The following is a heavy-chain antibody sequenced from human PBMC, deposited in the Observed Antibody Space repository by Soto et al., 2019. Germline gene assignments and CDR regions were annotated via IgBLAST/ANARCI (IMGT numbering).Heavy chain of an antibody. Sequence: GGSLRLSCAASGFTVSSNYMSWVRQAPGKGLEWVSVIYSGGSTYYADSVKGRFTISRDNSKNTLYLQMNSLRAEDTAVYYCARDQSTGYYYDSSGYYPPYYGMDVWGQGTTVTVSS. D-gene: IGHD3-22*01. J-gene: IGHJ6*02. CDR3: ARDQSTGYYYDSSGYYPPYYGMDV. V-gene: IGHV3-53*01. CDR1: GFTVSSNY. CDR2: IYSGGST.